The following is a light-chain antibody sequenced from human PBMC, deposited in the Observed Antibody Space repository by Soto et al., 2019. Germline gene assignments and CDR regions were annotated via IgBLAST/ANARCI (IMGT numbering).Light chain of an antibody. Sequence: DIQMTQSPSTLSASVVDIVTITCRASQTISSWLAWYQQKPGKAPKLLIYKTSSLDSGVPSRFSGSGSGTEFTLTISGLQADDFATYYCQQYDSYSGTFGQGTKVDI. CDR3: QQYDSYSGT. V-gene: IGKV1-5*03. J-gene: IGKJ1*01. CDR2: KTS. CDR1: QTISSW.